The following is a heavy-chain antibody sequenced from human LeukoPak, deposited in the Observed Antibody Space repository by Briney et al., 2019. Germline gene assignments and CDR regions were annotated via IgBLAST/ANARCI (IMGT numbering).Heavy chain of an antibody. D-gene: IGHD3-22*01. CDR2: ISGSGGRT. Sequence: DPGGSLRLSCAASGFIFDNYAVGWVRQAPGKGPEWASHISGSGGRTYYADSVKGRFTISRDNSKNTLYLQMDSLRVEDTAIYYCAKMEDSLGYYPYFDYWGQGTLVTLSS. CDR1: GFIFDNYA. V-gene: IGHV3-23*01. J-gene: IGHJ4*02. CDR3: AKMEDSLGYYPYFDY.